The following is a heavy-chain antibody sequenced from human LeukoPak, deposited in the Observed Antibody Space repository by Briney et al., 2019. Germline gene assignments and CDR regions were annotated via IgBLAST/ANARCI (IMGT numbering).Heavy chain of an antibody. CDR3: ARHYDSSGYYSAY. CDR1: GYSFTSYW. V-gene: IGHV5-51*01. Sequence: GESLKISCKGSGYSFTSYWIGWVRQMPGKGLEWMGIIYPGDSDTRYSPSFQDQVTILADKSIRTAYLQWSRLQASATAMYYCARHYDSSGYYSAYWGQGTLVTVSS. CDR2: IYPGDSDT. J-gene: IGHJ4*02. D-gene: IGHD3-22*01.